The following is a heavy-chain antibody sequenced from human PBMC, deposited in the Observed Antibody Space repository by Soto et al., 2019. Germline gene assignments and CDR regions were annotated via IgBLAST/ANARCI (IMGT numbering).Heavy chain of an antibody. J-gene: IGHJ6*02. D-gene: IGHD1-20*01. V-gene: IGHV4-59*01. CDR1: GGSISSYY. CDR3: ARYKSNYYYGMDV. CDR2: IYYSGIT. Sequence: SETLSLTCTVSGGSISSYYWSWIRQPPGKGLEWFGYIYYSGITNYNPSLKSRVTISVDTSKNQFSLKLSSVTAADTAVYYCARYKSNYYYGMDVWGQGTTVTVSS.